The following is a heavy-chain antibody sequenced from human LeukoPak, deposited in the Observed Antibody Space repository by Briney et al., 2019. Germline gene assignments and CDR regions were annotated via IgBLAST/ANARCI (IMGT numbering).Heavy chain of an antibody. Sequence: PSETLSLTCTVSGGSISSYYWSWIRQPPGKGLEWIRYIYYSGSTNYNPSLKSRVTISVDTSKNQFSLKLSSVTAADTAVYYCARLPPLLWFGELSFYGMDVWGQGTTVTVSS. D-gene: IGHD3-10*01. CDR3: ARLPPLLWFGELSFYGMDV. V-gene: IGHV4-59*08. CDR2: IYYSGST. J-gene: IGHJ6*02. CDR1: GGSISSYY.